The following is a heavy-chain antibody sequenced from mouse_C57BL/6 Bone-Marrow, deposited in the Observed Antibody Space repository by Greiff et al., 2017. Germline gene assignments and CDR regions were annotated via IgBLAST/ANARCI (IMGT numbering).Heavy chain of an antibody. CDR3: ARLEFDGSSGDWYFDV. CDR2: IYPRDGST. CDR1: GYTFTSYD. V-gene: IGHV1-85*01. D-gene: IGHD1-1*01. Sequence: QVQLQQSGPELVKPGASVKLSCKASGYTFTSYDITWVKQRPGQGLEWIGWIYPRDGSTKYNEQFKGNATLTVVTSSSTAYMELHNLTSEDSAVYFCARLEFDGSSGDWYFDVWGTGTTVTVSS. J-gene: IGHJ1*03.